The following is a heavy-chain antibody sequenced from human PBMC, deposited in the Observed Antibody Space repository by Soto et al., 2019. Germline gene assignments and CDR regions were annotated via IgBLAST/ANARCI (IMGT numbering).Heavy chain of an antibody. CDR1: GFSLTTSGAG. CDR2: ISWKDDK. J-gene: IGHJ4*02. CDR3: AHRYGGNYYRWYFDS. D-gene: IGHD1-26*01. Sequence: QITLKESGPTLVKPTQTLTLTCTYSGFSLTTSGAGVGWIRQPPGKGLEGLALISWKDDKRYNPGLESRLTITKDTSKDQVILTLTNMDPVDTATYFCAHRYGGNYYRWYFDSWGQGTLVTVSS. V-gene: IGHV2-5*01.